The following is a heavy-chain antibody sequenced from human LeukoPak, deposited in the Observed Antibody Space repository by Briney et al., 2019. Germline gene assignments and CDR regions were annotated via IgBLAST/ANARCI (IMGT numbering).Heavy chain of an antibody. V-gene: IGHV3-21*01. CDR2: ISSSSSYI. CDR1: GFTFSSYG. D-gene: IGHD3-22*01. CDR3: ARGANYYDSSGYYYEDY. Sequence: GGSLRLSCAASGFTFSSYGMHWVRQAPGKGLEWVSSISSSSSYIYYADSVKGRFTISRDNAKNSLYLQMNSLRAEDTAVYYCARGANYYDSSGYYYEDYWGQGTLVTVSS. J-gene: IGHJ4*02.